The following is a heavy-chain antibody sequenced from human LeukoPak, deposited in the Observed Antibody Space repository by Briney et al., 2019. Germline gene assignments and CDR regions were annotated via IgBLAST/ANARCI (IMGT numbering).Heavy chain of an antibody. CDR3: ATFWSNSHYYFNY. CDR1: GYIFTDYY. D-gene: IGHD3-3*01. V-gene: IGHV1-2*02. Sequence: ASVKVSCKTSGYIFTDYYMHWVRQAPGQGLEWMGWVIPNTGDTRSAQHFKGRVTMTGDTSISTAYMELSGLTSDDTAVYYCATFWSNSHYYFNYWGQGTLVTVSS. CDR2: VIPNTGDT. J-gene: IGHJ4*02.